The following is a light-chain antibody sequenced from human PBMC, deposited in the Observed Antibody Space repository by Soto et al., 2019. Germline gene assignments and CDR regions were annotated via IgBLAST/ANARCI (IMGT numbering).Light chain of an antibody. V-gene: IGLV2-8*01. CDR3: SSYAGSNNFVL. CDR2: EVS. Sequence: QSVLTQPPSASGSPGQSVTISCTGTSSDIGSYNFVSWYQRHPGKAPKFIIYEVSKRPSGVPDRFSGSKSGNTASLTVSGLQAEDEADYYCSSYAGSNNFVLFGGGTKVTVL. J-gene: IGLJ2*01. CDR1: SSDIGSYNF.